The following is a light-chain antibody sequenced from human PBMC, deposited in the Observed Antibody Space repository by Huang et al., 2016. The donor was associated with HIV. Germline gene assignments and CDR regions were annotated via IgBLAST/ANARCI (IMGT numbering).Light chain of an antibody. Sequence: DIQMTQSPSSLSASVGDRVTISCRSRKSFSSSLNWYQQRPGKAPKLLIYGASSLQSGVPSRFSGSGSGTDFILTINRLQPEDFATYYCQQSDSTPYTFGQGTKLEIK. J-gene: IGKJ2*01. V-gene: IGKV1-39*01. CDR2: GAS. CDR3: QQSDSTPYT. CDR1: KSFSSS.